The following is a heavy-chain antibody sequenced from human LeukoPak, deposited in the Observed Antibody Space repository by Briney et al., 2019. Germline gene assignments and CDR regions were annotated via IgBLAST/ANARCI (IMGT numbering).Heavy chain of an antibody. J-gene: IGHJ4*02. D-gene: IGHD3-22*01. CDR1: GFTFGDYA. CDR3: TTSYDSSGYVDY. V-gene: IGHV3-49*04. Sequence: GGSLRLSCTASGFTFGDYAMSWVRQAPGKGLEWVGFIRSKAYGGTTEYAASVKGRFTISRDDYKRIAYLQMNSLKTEDTAVYYCTTSYDSSGYVDYWGQGTLVTVSS. CDR2: IRSKAYGGTT.